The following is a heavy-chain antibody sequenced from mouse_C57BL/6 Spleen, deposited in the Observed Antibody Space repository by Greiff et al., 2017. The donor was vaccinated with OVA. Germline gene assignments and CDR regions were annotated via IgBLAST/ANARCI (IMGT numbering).Heavy chain of an antibody. CDR2: ISYSGST. J-gene: IGHJ3*01. CDR1: GYSITSGYD. Sequence: EVQLVESGPGMVKPSQSLSLTCTVTGYSITSGYDWHWIRHFPGNKLEWMGYISYSGSTNYNPSLKSRISITHDTSKNHFFLKLNSVTTEDTATYYCARGDYGSSPLFAYWGQGTLVTVSA. D-gene: IGHD1-1*01. V-gene: IGHV3-1*01. CDR3: ARGDYGSSPLFAY.